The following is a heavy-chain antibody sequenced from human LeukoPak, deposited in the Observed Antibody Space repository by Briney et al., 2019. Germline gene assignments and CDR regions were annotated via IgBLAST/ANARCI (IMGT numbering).Heavy chain of an antibody. CDR3: ARENLGSTGTKVN. Sequence: ASVKVSCKASGYTFTSYYMHWVRQAPGQGLEWMGIINPSGGSTSYAQKFQGRVTMTRDTPTSTAYMELSRLRSDDTAVYYCARENLGSTGTKVNWGQGTLVTVSS. D-gene: IGHD1-7*01. J-gene: IGHJ4*02. CDR2: INPSGGST. CDR1: GYTFTSYY. V-gene: IGHV1-46*01.